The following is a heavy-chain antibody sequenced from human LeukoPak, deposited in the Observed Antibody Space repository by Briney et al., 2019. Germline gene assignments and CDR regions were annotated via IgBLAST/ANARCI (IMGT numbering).Heavy chain of an antibody. Sequence: SETLSLTCTVSGGSISSYYWSWIRQPPGKGLEWIGYIYYSGSTNYNPSLKSRVIISVDTSKNQFSLKLSSVTAADTAVYYCARSPYQLWPFDPWGQGTLVTVSS. V-gene: IGHV4-59*01. CDR3: ARSPYQLWPFDP. D-gene: IGHD2-2*01. J-gene: IGHJ5*02. CDR1: GGSISSYY. CDR2: IYYSGST.